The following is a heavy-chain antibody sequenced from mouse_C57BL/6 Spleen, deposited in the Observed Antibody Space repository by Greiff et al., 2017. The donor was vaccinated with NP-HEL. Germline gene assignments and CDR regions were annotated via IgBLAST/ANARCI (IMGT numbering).Heavy chain of an antibody. J-gene: IGHJ4*01. D-gene: IGHD1-1*01. Sequence: QVQLQQSGPELVKPGASVKISCKASGYAFSSSWMNWVKQRPGKGLEWIGRIYPGDGDTNYNGKFKGKATLTADKSSSTAYMQLRSLTSEDSAFYYCARDYGSSLYAMDYWGQGTSVTVSS. CDR2: IYPGDGDT. V-gene: IGHV1-82*01. CDR3: ARDYGSSLYAMDY. CDR1: GYAFSSSW.